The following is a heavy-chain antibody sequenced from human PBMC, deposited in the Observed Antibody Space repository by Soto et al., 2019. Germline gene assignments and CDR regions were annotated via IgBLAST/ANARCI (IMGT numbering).Heavy chain of an antibody. D-gene: IGHD6-19*01. CDR2: ISGSGGRT. CDR1: GFTFSSYA. CDR3: AKDQWLLXPGQFDY. Sequence: GGSLRLSCAASGFTFSSYAMSWVRQAPGKGLEWVSAISGSGGRTYYADSVKGRFTISRDNSKNTLYLQMNSLRGEDTAVYYCAKDQWLLXPGQFDYWGQGTLVTVPS. J-gene: IGHJ4*02. V-gene: IGHV3-23*01.